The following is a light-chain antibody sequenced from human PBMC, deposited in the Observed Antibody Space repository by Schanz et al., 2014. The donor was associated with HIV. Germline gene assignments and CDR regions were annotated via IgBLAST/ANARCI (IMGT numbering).Light chain of an antibody. Sequence: QSVLTQPASMSGSPGQSITISCTGTSSDVGGYNYVSWYQQHPGKAPKLLIYEVSKRPSGVSSRFSGSKSGNTASLTVSGLQAEDEADYYCSSYAGSNTWVFGGGTKLTVL. CDR2: EVS. J-gene: IGLJ3*02. CDR1: SSDVGGYNY. CDR3: SSYAGSNTWV. V-gene: IGLV2-14*01.